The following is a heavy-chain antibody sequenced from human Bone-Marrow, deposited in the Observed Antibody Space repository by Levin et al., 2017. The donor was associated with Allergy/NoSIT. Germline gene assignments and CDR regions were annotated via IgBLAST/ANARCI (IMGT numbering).Heavy chain of an antibody. Sequence: LSLTCAASGFIFNSYSMNWVRQAPGKGLEWLSYINGDSNTIYYADSVKGRFTISRDNAKNSLYLQMNGLRDDDTAVYYCARESYSDFDSDHWGQGTLVTVSS. CDR1: GFIFNSYS. V-gene: IGHV3-48*02. D-gene: IGHD5-12*01. CDR2: INGDSNTI. J-gene: IGHJ4*02. CDR3: ARESYSDFDSDH.